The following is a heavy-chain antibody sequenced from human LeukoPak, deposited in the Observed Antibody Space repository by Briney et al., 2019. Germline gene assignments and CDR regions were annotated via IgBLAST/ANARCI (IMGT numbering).Heavy chain of an antibody. CDR3: ARIXLNSYYYYMDV. Sequence: PGGSLRLSCXASGFTFSTYSMXXXRXAPXXXXXXXXSXXXXXXXXXXXXSLXXXXXXXXXXAKNSLYLQMNSLRAEDXXVYYCARIXLNSYYYYMDVWGKGTTVTVSS. V-gene: IGHV3-21*01. CDR1: GFTFSTYS. J-gene: IGHJ6*03. CDR2: XXXXXXXX.